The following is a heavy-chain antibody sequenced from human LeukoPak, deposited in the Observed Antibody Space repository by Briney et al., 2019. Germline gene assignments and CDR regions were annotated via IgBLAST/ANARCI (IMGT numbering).Heavy chain of an antibody. CDR1: GYTFTSYY. J-gene: IGHJ4*02. CDR3: ARGGYDFWSGSPHDY. Sequence: GASVKVSCKASGYTFTSYYMHWVRQAPGQGLEWMGIINPSGGSTSYAQKFQDRVTITRDTSASTAYMEVSSLRSEDMAVYYCARGGYDFWSGSPHDYWGQGTLVTVSS. D-gene: IGHD3-3*01. V-gene: IGHV1-46*01. CDR2: INPSGGST.